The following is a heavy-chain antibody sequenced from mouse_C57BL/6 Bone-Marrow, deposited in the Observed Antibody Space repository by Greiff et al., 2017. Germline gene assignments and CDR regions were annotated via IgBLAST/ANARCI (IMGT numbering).Heavy chain of an antibody. CDR3: TTSPSYYYGSSYGYFDV. CDR2: IDPENGDT. V-gene: IGHV14-4*01. D-gene: IGHD1-1*01. J-gene: IGHJ1*03. Sequence: EVQLQQSGAELVRPGASVKLSCTASGFNIKDDYMHWVKQRPEQGLEWIGWIDPENGDTEYASKFQGKATITADTSSNTAYLQLSSLTSEDTAVYYCTTSPSYYYGSSYGYFDVWGTGTTVTVSS. CDR1: GFNIKDDY.